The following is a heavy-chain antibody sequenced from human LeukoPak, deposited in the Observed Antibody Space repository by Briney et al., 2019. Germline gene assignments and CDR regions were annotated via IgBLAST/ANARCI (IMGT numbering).Heavy chain of an antibody. CDR1: GFSFSDQY. CDR3: VKEAGTD. Sequence: GGSLRLSCAASGFSFSDQYMSWIRQAPGRGLEWVSYITSSGSNVYYADSVKGRFIISRDNAKNSLYLQMNSLRADDTAVYYCVKEAGTDWGQGTLVTVSS. CDR2: ITSSGSNV. J-gene: IGHJ4*02. V-gene: IGHV3-11*04. D-gene: IGHD1-1*01.